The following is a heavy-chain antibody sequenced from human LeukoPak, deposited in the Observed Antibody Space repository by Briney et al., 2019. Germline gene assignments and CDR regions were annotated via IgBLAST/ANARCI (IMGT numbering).Heavy chain of an antibody. CDR2: IIPIFGTA. CDR1: GGTFSSYA. CDR3: ARERYCSSTSCYRPQQNYYYYYMDV. D-gene: IGHD2-2*01. J-gene: IGHJ6*03. Sequence: SVKVSCKASGGTFSSYAISWVRQAPGQGLEWMGGIIPIFGTANYAQEFQGRVTITADESTSTAYMELSSLRSEDTAVYYCARERYCSSTSCYRPQQNYYYYYMDVWGKGTTVTVSS. V-gene: IGHV1-69*01.